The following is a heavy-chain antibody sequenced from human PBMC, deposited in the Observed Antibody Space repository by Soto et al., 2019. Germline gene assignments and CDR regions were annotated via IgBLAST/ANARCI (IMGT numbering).Heavy chain of an antibody. CDR2: IRSKAYGGTT. CDR1: GFTFGDYA. Sequence: GGSLRLSCTASGFTFGDYAMSWFRQAPGKGLEWVGFIRSKAYGGTTEYAASVKGRFTISRDDSKSIAYLQMNSLKTEDTAVYYCTRDLLSYYDIPGEYYYYGMDVWGQGTTVTVSS. J-gene: IGHJ6*02. D-gene: IGHD3-9*01. CDR3: TRDLLSYYDIPGEYYYYGMDV. V-gene: IGHV3-49*03.